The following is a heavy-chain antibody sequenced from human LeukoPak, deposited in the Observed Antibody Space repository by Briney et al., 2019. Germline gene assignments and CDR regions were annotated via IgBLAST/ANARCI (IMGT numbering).Heavy chain of an antibody. V-gene: IGHV1-2*02. CDR3: ARDGSIAARPGNYYYYYYMDV. Sequence: VASVKVSCKASGYNFTGYYMHWVRQAPGQGLEWMGWINPKSGGTNYAQKFQGRVTMTRDTSISTAYMELSRLRSGDTAVYYCARDGSIAARPGNYYYYYYMDVWGKGTTVTVSS. J-gene: IGHJ6*03. CDR1: GYNFTGYY. D-gene: IGHD6-6*01. CDR2: INPKSGGT.